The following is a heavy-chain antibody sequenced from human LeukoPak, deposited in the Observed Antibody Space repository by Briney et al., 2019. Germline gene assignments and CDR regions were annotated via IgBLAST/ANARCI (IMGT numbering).Heavy chain of an antibody. V-gene: IGHV1-18*01. CDR3: ASSTGYYPEYFQH. D-gene: IGHD3-9*01. CDR2: ISAYNGNT. J-gene: IGHJ1*01. CDR1: GYTFTSYG. Sequence: SVTVSFTASGYTFTSYGISWVRQAPGQGPEGMGWISAYNGNTNYAQKLQGRVTMTTDTSTSTAYMELRSLRSDATAVYYCASSTGYYPEYFQHWGQGTLVTVSS.